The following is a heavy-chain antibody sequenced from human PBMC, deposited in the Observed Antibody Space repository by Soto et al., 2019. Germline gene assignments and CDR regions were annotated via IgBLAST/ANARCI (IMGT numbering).Heavy chain of an antibody. CDR2: ISYDGSNK. CDR1: GFTFSSYA. CDR3: ARDPGGVVVAATEYFQH. Sequence: GGSLRLSCAASGFTFSSYAMHWVRQAPGKGLEWVAVISYDGSNKYYADSVKGRFTISRDNSKNTLYLQMNSLRAEDTAVYYCARDPGGVVVAATEYFQHWGQGTLVTVSS. D-gene: IGHD2-15*01. J-gene: IGHJ1*01. V-gene: IGHV3-30-3*01.